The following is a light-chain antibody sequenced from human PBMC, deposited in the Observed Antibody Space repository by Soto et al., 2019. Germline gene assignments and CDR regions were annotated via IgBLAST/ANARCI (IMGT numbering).Light chain of an antibody. CDR1: QSVRDY. CDR2: AAS. V-gene: IGKV1-39*01. CDR3: QQSYITPRI. J-gene: IGKJ1*01. Sequence: IQMIQSPFSLFASVGDRVTLTCQASQSVRDYVNWYQQRPGKAPNLLIYAASTLHSGVPSRFSGSGSGTFFTLTITGLQPEAFATYYCQQSYITPRIFGQGTKVEV.